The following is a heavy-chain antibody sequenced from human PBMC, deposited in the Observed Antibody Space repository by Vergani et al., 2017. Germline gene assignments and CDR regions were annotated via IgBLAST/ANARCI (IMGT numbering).Heavy chain of an antibody. CDR2: IYYSGST. V-gene: IGHV4-39*07. Sequence: QLQLQESGPGLVKPSETLSLTCTVSGGSISSSSYYWGWIRQPPGKGLEWIGSIYYSGSTYYNPSLKSRVTISVDTSKNQFSLKLSSVTAADTAVYYCARPSPRCLEWSMDYYYGMDVWGQGTTVTVSS. CDR3: ARPSPRCLEWSMDYYYGMDV. CDR1: GGSISSSSYY. D-gene: IGHD3-3*01. J-gene: IGHJ6*02.